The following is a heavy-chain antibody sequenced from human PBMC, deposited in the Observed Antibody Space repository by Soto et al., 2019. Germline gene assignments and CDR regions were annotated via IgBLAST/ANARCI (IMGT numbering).Heavy chain of an antibody. V-gene: IGHV3-21*01. CDR3: VRNSSHQWLDSRRYYSYGMDV. CDR2: ISTTSTYI. D-gene: IGHD6-19*01. CDR1: GFTFSTYT. J-gene: IGHJ6*02. Sequence: VQLVESGGGLVKPGGSLRLSCEGSGFTFSTYTMNWVRQAPGKGLEWVSSISTTSTYIYYLDSVKGRFTISRDNAKNSLYLQMNSLRAEDTAVYYCVRNSSHQWLDSRRYYSYGMDVWGQGTTVTVSS.